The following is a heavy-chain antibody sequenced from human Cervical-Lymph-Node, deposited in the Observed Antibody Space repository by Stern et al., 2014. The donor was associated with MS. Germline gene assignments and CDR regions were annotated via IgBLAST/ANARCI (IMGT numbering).Heavy chain of an antibody. CDR2: IGTAGDT. CDR3: ARGALDYGDYGLDY. D-gene: IGHD4-17*01. CDR1: GFTFSSYD. V-gene: IGHV3-13*01. J-gene: IGHJ4*02. Sequence: EVQPVESGGGLVQPGGSLRLSCAASGFTFSSYDMHCVRQATGKGLEWVSAIGTAGDTYYPGSVKGRFTISRENAKNSLYLQMNSLRAGDTAVYYCARGALDYGDYGLDYWGQGTLVTVYS.